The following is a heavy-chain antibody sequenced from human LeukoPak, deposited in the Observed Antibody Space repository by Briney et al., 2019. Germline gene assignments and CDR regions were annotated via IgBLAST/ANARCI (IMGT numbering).Heavy chain of an antibody. V-gene: IGHV4-59*01. D-gene: IGHD6-13*01. CDR2: IYYSGST. J-gene: IGHJ4*02. CDR3: ARSPVRIAAPGRGFDY. Sequence: SETLSLTCTVSGGSINNYYWSWIRQPPGKGLEWIGYIYYSGSTNYNPSLKSRVTISVDTSKSQFSLKLSSVTAADTAVYYCARSPVRIAAPGRGFDYWGQGTLVTVSS. CDR1: GGSINNYY.